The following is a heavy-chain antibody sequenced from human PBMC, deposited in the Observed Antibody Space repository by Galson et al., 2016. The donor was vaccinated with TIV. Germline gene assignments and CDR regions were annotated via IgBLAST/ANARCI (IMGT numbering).Heavy chain of an antibody. D-gene: IGHD1-26*01. J-gene: IGHJ6*02. CDR2: INPNTGGT. V-gene: IGHV1-2*02. CDR3: ARGGSYGLDV. Sequence: SVKVSCKASGYTFSAYYVHWVRQAPGQGLVWMGWINPNTGGTNYAQKFQGRVSMTRDKSISTAYMELTRLKSDDTALYYCARGGSYGLDVWGQGTTVTVSS. CDR1: GYTFSAYY.